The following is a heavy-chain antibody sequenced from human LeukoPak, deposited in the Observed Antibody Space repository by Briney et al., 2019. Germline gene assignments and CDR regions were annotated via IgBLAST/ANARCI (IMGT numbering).Heavy chain of an antibody. D-gene: IGHD3-22*01. CDR3: ARDQGPYYYDSSGYYDY. CDR1: GGTFSSYA. Sequence: SVKVSXKASGGTFSSYAISWVRQAPGQGLEWMGRIIPIFGTANYAQKFQGRVTITTDESTSTAYMELSSLRSEDTAVYYCARDQGPYYYDSSGYYDYWGQGTLVTVSS. J-gene: IGHJ4*02. V-gene: IGHV1-69*05. CDR2: IIPIFGTA.